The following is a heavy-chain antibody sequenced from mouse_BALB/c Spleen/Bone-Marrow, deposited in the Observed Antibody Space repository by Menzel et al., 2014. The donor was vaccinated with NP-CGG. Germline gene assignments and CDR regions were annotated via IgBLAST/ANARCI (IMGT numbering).Heavy chain of an antibody. CDR1: GYTFTDYA. Sequence: VQGVESGAELVRPGVSVKISCKGSGYTFTDYATHWVKQSHAKSLEWIGLISNYYGDASYNQKFKGKATMTVDKSSSTAYMELARLTSEDSAIYYCARSGKVRNAMDYWGQGTSVTVS. CDR2: ISNYYGDA. D-gene: IGHD2-14*01. V-gene: IGHV1S137*01. J-gene: IGHJ4*01. CDR3: ARSGKVRNAMDY.